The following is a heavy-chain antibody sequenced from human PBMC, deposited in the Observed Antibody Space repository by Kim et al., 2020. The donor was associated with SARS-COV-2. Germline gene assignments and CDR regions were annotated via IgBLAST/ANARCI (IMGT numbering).Heavy chain of an antibody. CDR3: ARSGEQQLVPSYYYGMDV. D-gene: IGHD6-13*01. CDR2: IIPILGIA. Sequence: SVKVSCKASGGTFSSYAISWVRQAPGQGLEWMGRIIPILGIANYAQKFQGRVTITADKSTSTAYMELSSLRSEDTAVYYCARSGEQQLVPSYYYGMDVWGQGTTVTVSS. V-gene: IGHV1-69*04. J-gene: IGHJ6*02. CDR1: GGTFSSYA.